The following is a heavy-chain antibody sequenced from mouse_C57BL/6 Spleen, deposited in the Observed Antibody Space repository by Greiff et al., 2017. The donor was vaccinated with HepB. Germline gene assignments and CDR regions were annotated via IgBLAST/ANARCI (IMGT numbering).Heavy chain of an antibody. CDR1: GFSLTSYG. D-gene: IGHD2-5*01. J-gene: IGHJ3*01. CDR2: IWGDGST. Sequence: VQGVESGPGLVAPSQSLSITCTVSGFSLTSYGVSWVRQPPGKGLEWLGVIWGDGSTNYHSALISRLSISKDNSKSQVFLKLNSLQTDDTATYYCAKPDYSKGGAWFAYWGQGTLVTVSA. V-gene: IGHV2-3*01. CDR3: AKPDYSKGGAWFAY.